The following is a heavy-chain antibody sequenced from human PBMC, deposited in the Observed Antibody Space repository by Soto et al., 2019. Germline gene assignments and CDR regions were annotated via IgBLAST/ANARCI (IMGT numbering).Heavy chain of an antibody. V-gene: IGHV4-59*01. CDR1: GGSISSYY. CDR3: ARPGGYSASWYPFDL. Sequence: SETLSLTCTVSGGSISSYYWSWIRQPPGKGLEWIGYIYYSGSTNYNPSLKSRVTISVDTSKNQFSLKLSSVTAADTAVYYCARPGGYSASWYPFDLWGQGTMVTVSS. D-gene: IGHD6-13*01. CDR2: IYYSGST. J-gene: IGHJ3*01.